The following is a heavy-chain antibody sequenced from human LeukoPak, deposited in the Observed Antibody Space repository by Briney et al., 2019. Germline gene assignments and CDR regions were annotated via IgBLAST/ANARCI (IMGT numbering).Heavy chain of an antibody. D-gene: IGHD3-9*01. CDR3: AKRDGYYDILTGYYIDY. CDR2: IKKDGSEK. J-gene: IGHJ4*02. V-gene: IGHV3-7*01. CDR1: GFTFSSHW. Sequence: PGGSLRLSCAASGFTFSSHWMSWVRQAPGKGLEWVANIKKDGSEKYYVDAVKGRFTISRDNAKTSLYLQMNSLRAEDTAVYYCAKRDGYYDILTGYYIDYWGQGTLVTVSS.